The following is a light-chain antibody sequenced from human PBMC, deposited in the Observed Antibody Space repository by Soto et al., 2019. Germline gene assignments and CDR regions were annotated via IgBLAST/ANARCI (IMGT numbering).Light chain of an antibody. CDR1: QDISKY. Sequence: DIQMTQSPSSLSASVGDRFTITCQASQDISKYLNWYQQKAGKAPKLLIYHASNLETGVPSRFSGSGSGTDSTFTISSLLPEDIATYYCQQYDNLPITFGQGTRLEIK. CDR3: QQYDNLPIT. J-gene: IGKJ5*01. V-gene: IGKV1-33*01. CDR2: HAS.